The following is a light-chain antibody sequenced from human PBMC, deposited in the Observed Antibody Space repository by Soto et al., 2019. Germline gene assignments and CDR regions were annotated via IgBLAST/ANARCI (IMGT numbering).Light chain of an antibody. V-gene: IGLV1-40*01. CDR1: SSNIGAGTD. CDR3: QSFDSTLRAYV. Sequence: QSVLTQPPSVSGAPGQRVTISCTGSSSNIGAGTDVHWYQQVPGTAPKLLIYRDNNRPSGVPDRFSGSKSGTSASLAITGLQAEDEADYYCQSFDSTLRAYVFGTGITVTVL. J-gene: IGLJ1*01. CDR2: RDN.